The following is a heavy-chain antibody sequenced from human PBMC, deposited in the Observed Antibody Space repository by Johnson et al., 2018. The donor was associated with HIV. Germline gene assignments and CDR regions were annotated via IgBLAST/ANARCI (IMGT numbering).Heavy chain of an antibody. V-gene: IGHV3-66*02. CDR3: ARDGRDLVTRGSFYV. J-gene: IGHJ3*01. CDR1: GITVGTNY. D-gene: IGHD3-9*01. Sequence: VQLVESGGGLVQPGGSLRLSCAASGITVGTNYMSWVRQAPGKGLEWVSVIFSVGDVYYADSVKGRFTISRDNSKNMVYLQMNSLRPEDTAVYYCARDGRDLVTRGSFYVWGQGTVVTVSS. CDR2: IFSVGDV.